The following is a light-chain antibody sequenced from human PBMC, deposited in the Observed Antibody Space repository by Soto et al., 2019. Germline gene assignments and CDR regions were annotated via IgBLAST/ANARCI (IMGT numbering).Light chain of an antibody. CDR1: ISDIGGYDY. CDR3: CSYTRTSNHYF. V-gene: IGLV2-14*01. J-gene: IGLJ1*01. Sequence: QSALTQPASVSGSPGQSITISFTVTISDIGGYDYVSWYQQRPGKAPKLMIYEVRYRPSGVSNRFSGSKSGNTASLTISGLQAEDEAVYYCCSYTRTSNHYFFGSGTKVTVL. CDR2: EVR.